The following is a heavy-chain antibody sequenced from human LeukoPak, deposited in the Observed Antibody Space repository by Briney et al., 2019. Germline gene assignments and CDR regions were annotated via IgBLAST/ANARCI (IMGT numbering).Heavy chain of an antibody. CDR2: INPSGGST. CDR1: GYTFTSYY. V-gene: IGHV1-46*01. CDR3: ASGRSLLGHCSDTSCPLFDY. J-gene: IGHJ4*02. Sequence: ASVKVSCKASGYTFTSYYMHWVRQAPGQGPEWMGIINPSGGSTSYPQKFQGRVTMTRDTSTSTVYMELNSLRSEDTAVYYCASGRSLLGHCSDTSCPLFDYWGQGTLVTVSS. D-gene: IGHD2-2*01.